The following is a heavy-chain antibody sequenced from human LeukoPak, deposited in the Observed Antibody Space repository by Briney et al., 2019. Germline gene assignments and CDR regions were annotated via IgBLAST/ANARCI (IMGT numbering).Heavy chain of an antibody. CDR2: IYHGGSA. D-gene: IGHD3-10*01. Sequence: SETLSLTCTVSGGSISDYYWSWIRQPPGKGLEWIGEIYHGGSAKYNPSLKSRVSMSVDKSKNQFSLKLSSVTAEDTAVYYCAKRWFGDRWGQGTLVTVSS. CDR3: AKRWFGDR. V-gene: IGHV4-59*12. CDR1: GGSISDYY. J-gene: IGHJ5*02.